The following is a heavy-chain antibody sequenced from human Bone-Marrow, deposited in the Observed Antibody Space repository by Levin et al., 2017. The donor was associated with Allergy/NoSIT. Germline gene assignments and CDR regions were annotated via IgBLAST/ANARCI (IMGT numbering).Heavy chain of an antibody. CDR1: GFTFSSYA. CDR3: AKKSSGSYSSPFDY. CDR2: ISISGGST. Sequence: GGSLRLSCAASGFTFSSYAMSWVRQAPGKGLEWVSIISISGGSTNYADSVKGRFTISRDNSENTLYLQMNSLRAEDTALYSCAKKSSGSYSSPFDYWGQGTLVTVSS. D-gene: IGHD3-10*01. V-gene: IGHV3-23*01. J-gene: IGHJ4*02.